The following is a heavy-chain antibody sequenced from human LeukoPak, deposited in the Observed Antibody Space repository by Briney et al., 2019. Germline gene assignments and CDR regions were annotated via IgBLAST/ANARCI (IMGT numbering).Heavy chain of an antibody. J-gene: IGHJ4*02. Sequence: GRSLRLSCAASGFTFRSHAMHWVRQPPGCGLEWMAVIPYDGSNIYYADSVKGRFSISRDNSKSTLYLQMNSLRAEDTAVYYCARGPSGYYSAGYFDYWGQGSLVTVSS. CDR2: IPYDGSNI. V-gene: IGHV3-30*04. D-gene: IGHD3-22*01. CDR1: GFTFRSHA. CDR3: ARGPSGYYSAGYFDY.